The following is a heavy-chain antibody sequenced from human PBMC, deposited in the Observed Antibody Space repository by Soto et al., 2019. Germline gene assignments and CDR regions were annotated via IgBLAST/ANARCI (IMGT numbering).Heavy chain of an antibody. CDR1: GYTFTSYG. CDR2: ISAYNGNA. J-gene: IGHJ6*02. V-gene: IGHV1-18*01. Sequence: GASVKVSCKASGYTFTSYGISWVRQAPGQGLEWMGWISAYNGNANYAQKLQGRVTITTDTSTITAYMELRSLNADDTAVYYLARGLLGCSGWLHPTVYFYGMDVWGQGTTVTVSS. CDR3: ARGLLGCSGWLHPTVYFYGMDV. D-gene: IGHD6-19*01.